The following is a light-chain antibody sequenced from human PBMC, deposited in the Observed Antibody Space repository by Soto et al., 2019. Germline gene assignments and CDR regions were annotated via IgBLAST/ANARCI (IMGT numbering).Light chain of an antibody. Sequence: EIVLTQSPGTLSLSPGERATLSCRAGQSVSSNYLAWYQHKPGQAPRLLIYDTSTRAAGTPDRFSGSGSGTDFTLTISSLEPEDFAVYYCQHYGTSPSTFGRGTKVDIK. CDR1: QSVSSNY. J-gene: IGKJ1*01. V-gene: IGKV3-20*01. CDR3: QHYGTSPST. CDR2: DTS.